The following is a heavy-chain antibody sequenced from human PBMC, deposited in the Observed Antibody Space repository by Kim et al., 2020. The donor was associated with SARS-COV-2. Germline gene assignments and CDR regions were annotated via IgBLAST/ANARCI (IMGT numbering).Heavy chain of an antibody. J-gene: IGHJ4*02. V-gene: IGHV3-7*01. Sequence: VGSVKPRFTISRDNAKNSLYLQMNNLRAEDTAVYYCARVGSLRGLTLGYWGQGTLVTVSS. D-gene: IGHD3-10*01. CDR3: ARVGSLRGLTLGY.